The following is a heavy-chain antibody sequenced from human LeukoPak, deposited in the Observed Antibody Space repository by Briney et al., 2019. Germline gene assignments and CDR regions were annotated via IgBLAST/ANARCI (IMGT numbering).Heavy chain of an antibody. CDR2: IYYSGST. V-gene: IGHV4-59*01. D-gene: IGHD3-10*01. CDR1: GGSISSYY. CDR3: ARFPHITMVRGSRDFDY. Sequence: SETLSLTCTVSGGSISSYYWGWIRKPPGKGLEWIGYIYYSGSTNYNPSLKSRVTISVDTSKNQFSLKLSSVTAADTAVYYCARFPHITMVRGSRDFDYWGQGTLVTVSS. J-gene: IGHJ4*02.